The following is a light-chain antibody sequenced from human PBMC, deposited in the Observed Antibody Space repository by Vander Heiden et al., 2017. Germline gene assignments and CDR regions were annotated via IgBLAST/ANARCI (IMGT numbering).Light chain of an antibody. J-gene: IGKJ2*01. CDR2: GAS. CDR1: QSVSSSY. V-gene: IGKV3-20*01. Sequence: EIVLTQSPGTLSLSPGERATLSCRASQSVSSSYLAWYQQKPGQAPRLIIYGASSRATGIPDRFSGSGSGTDFTLTISRLEPEDFAVYYCQQYGSSPPNTFGQGTKLEIK. CDR3: QQYGSSPPNT.